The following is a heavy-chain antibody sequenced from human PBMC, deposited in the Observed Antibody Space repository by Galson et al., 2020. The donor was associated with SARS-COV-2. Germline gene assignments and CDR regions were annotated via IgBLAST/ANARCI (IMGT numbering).Heavy chain of an antibody. CDR3: ARNYYDSSGPRD. V-gene: IGHV1-2*02. CDR1: GYTFTGYY. CDR2: INPNSGGT. D-gene: IGHD3-22*01. J-gene: IGHJ4*02. Sequence: ASVKVSCKASGYTFTGYYMHWVRQAPGQGLEWMGWINPNSGGTNYAQKFQGRVTMTRDTSSSTAYMELSRLRSDDTAVYYCARNYYDSSGPRDWGQGTLVTVSS.